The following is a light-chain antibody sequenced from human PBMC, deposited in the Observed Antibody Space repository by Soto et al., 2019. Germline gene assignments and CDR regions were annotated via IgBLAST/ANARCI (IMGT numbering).Light chain of an antibody. V-gene: IGKV1-39*01. CDR3: QQSYSTLFS. J-gene: IGKJ3*01. Sequence: DIQMTQSPSSLSASVGDRVTITCRASQTIIRYLNWYQQKVGRAPNLLIYAASSLQSGVPSRFSGSGSGTEFTLTISSLQPEYFATYYCQQSYSTLFSFGPGTKVEIK. CDR2: AAS. CDR1: QTIIRY.